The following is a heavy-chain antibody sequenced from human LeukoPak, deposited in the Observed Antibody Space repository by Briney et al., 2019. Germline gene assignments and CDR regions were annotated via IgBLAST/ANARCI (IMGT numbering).Heavy chain of an antibody. Sequence: ASVKVSCKASGYTFTGYYMHWVRQAPGQGLEWMGWINPNSGGTNYAQKFQGRVTLTRDTSISTAYMELSRLRSDDTAVYYCARDTARITIFGVAKYMDVWDKGTTVTVSS. D-gene: IGHD3-3*01. CDR1: GYTFTGYY. CDR2: INPNSGGT. J-gene: IGHJ6*03. V-gene: IGHV1-2*02. CDR3: ARDTARITIFGVAKYMDV.